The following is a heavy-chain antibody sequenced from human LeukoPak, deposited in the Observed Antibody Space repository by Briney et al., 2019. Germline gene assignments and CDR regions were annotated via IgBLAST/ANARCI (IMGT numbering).Heavy chain of an antibody. D-gene: IGHD3-22*01. CDR3: ARDNYYDPRCAFDI. V-gene: IGHV4-38-2*02. Sequence: SETLSLTCTVSGYSISSDYYWGWIRQPPGKGLEWIGSIYHSGSTYYNPSLKSRVTMSVDTSKNQFSLKLSSVTAAATAVYYCARDNYYDPRCAFDIWGQGTMVTVSS. CDR2: IYHSGST. CDR1: GYSISSDYY. J-gene: IGHJ3*02.